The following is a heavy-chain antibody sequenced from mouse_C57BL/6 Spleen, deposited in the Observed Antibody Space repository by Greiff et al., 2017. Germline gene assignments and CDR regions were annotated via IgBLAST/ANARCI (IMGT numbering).Heavy chain of an antibody. V-gene: IGHV1-18*01. D-gene: IGHD3-2*02. CDR2: INPNNGGT. J-gene: IGHJ4*01. CDR1: GYTFTDYN. CDR3: ARDSSGYVEGAMDY. Sequence: VQLQQSGPELVKPGASVKIPCKASGYTFTDYNMDWVKQSPGKSLEWIGDINPNNGGTIYNQKFKGKATLTVDKSSSTAYMELRSLSSEDTAVYYCARDSSGYVEGAMDYWGQGTSVTVSS.